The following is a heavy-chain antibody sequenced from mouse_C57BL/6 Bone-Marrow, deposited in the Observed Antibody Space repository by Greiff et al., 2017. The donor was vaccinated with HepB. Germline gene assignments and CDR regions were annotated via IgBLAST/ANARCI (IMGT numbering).Heavy chain of an antibody. CDR1: GYTFTSYW. CDR3: SLLLRDY. Sequence: QVQLQQPGAELVMPGASVKLSCKASGYTFTSYWMHWVKQRPGQGLEWIGEIDPSDSYTNYNQKFKGKSTLTVDKSSSTAYMQLSSLTSEDAAVYYCSLLLRDYWGQGTTLTVSS. V-gene: IGHV1-69*01. D-gene: IGHD1-1*01. CDR2: IDPSDSYT. J-gene: IGHJ2*01.